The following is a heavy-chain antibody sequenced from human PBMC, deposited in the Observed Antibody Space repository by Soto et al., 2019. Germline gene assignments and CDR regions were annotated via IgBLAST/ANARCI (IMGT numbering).Heavy chain of an antibody. V-gene: IGHV4-61*01. CDR3: ARVNSGRNWFDP. CDR1: GDSVSSASVY. CDR2: MYFSGST. Sequence: PSETLSLTCTVSGDSVSSASVYLFWIRQAPGKGLEWIGFMYFSGSTNYNPSLKSRVTMSLDTSKNQFSLKLRSVTPADTAVYFCARVNSGRNWFDPWGQGTLVTVSS. D-gene: IGHD6-19*01. J-gene: IGHJ5*02.